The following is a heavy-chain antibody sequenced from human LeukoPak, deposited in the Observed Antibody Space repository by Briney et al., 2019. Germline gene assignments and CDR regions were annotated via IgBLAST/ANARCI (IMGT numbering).Heavy chain of an antibody. D-gene: IGHD3-22*01. J-gene: IGHJ4*02. Sequence: GGSLSLSCAASGFMFSSNWMSWVRLAPGKGLEWVANIKEDGTETYYVDSVKGRFTISRDKTKNTLYLQMNSLRAEDTAVYYCAKSSYYDASGYYREYYFDSWGQGTLVTVSS. V-gene: IGHV3-7*03. CDR2: IKEDGTET. CDR3: AKSSYYDASGYYREYYFDS. CDR1: GFMFSSNW.